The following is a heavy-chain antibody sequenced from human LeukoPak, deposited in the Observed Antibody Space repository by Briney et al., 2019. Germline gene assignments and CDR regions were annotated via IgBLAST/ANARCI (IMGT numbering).Heavy chain of an antibody. V-gene: IGHV3-30*04. CDR3: TTGLGKTDIDY. Sequence: GGSLRLSCAASGFTFSSYAMHWVRQAPGKGLEWVAVISYDGSNKYYADSVKGRFTISRDNSKNTLYLQMNSLKTEDTAVYYCTTGLGKTDIDYWGQGTLVTVSS. CDR1: GFTFSSYA. D-gene: IGHD1-14*01. CDR2: ISYDGSNK. J-gene: IGHJ4*02.